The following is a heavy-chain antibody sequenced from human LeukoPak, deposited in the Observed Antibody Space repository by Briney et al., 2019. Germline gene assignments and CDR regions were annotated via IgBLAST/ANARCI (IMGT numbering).Heavy chain of an antibody. CDR3: ARGYSGSYPHFDY. V-gene: IGHV3-21*01. CDR1: GFTFSGYT. D-gene: IGHD1-26*01. J-gene: IGHJ4*02. CDR2: ISSSSTYI. Sequence: GGSLRLSCAASGFTFSGYTMNWVRQAPGKGLGWVSSISSSSTYIYYADSVKGRFTISRDNAKNSLHLQMNSLRVEDTAVYYCARGYSGSYPHFDYWGQGTLVTVSS.